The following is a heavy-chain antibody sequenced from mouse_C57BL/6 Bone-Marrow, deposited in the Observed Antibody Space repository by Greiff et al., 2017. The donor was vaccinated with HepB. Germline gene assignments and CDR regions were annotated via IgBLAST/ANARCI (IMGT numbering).Heavy chain of an antibody. V-gene: IGHV5-12*01. CDR1: GFTFSDYY. J-gene: IGHJ3*01. CDR3: ARHNHYDYDGFAY. D-gene: IGHD2-4*01. CDR2: ISNGGGST. Sequence: EVKVVESGGGLVQPGGSLKLSCAASGFTFSDYYMYWVRQTPEKRLEWVAYISNGGGSTYYPDTVKGRFTISRDNAKNTLYLQMSRLKSEDTAMYYCARHNHYDYDGFAYWGQGTLVTVSA.